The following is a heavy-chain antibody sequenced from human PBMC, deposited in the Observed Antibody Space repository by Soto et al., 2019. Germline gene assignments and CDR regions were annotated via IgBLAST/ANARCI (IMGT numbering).Heavy chain of an antibody. V-gene: IGHV3-33*01. CDR2: IWYDGSNK. D-gene: IGHD2-21*02. J-gene: IGHJ6*02. CDR3: ARDNHCGGDCHPHPGGMDV. Sequence: GGSLRLSCAASGFTFSSYGMHWVRQAPGKGLEWVAVIWYDGSNKYYADSVKGRFTISRDNSKNTLYLQMNSLRAEDTAVYYCARDNHCGGDCHPHPGGMDVWGQGTTVTVSS. CDR1: GFTFSSYG.